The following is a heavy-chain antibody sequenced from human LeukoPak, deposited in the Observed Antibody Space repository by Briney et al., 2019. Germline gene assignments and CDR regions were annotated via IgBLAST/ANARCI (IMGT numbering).Heavy chain of an antibody. CDR2: INPNSGGT. V-gene: IGHV1-2*02. J-gene: IGHJ4*02. CDR3: TTYYYDSSGYYPAGW. CDR1: GYTFTGYY. Sequence: ASVKVSCKASGYTFTGYYMHWVRQAPGQGLERMGWINPNSGGTNYAQKFQGRVTMTRDTSISTAYMELSRLRSDDTAVYYCTTYYYDSSGYYPAGWWGQGTLVTVSS. D-gene: IGHD3-22*01.